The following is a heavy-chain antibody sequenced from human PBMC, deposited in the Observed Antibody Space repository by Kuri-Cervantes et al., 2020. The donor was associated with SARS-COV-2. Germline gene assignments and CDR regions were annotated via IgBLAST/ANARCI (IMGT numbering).Heavy chain of an antibody. Sequence: TCTASGFTFSSYAMSWVRQAPGKGLEWVSAISGSGGSTYYEDSVKGRFTISRDNSKNTLYLQMNSLRAEDTAVYYCATVPAQLEFDAFDIWGQGTMVTVSS. J-gene: IGHJ3*02. V-gene: IGHV3-23*01. CDR1: GFTFSSYA. CDR3: ATVPAQLEFDAFDI. CDR2: ISGSGGST. D-gene: IGHD5-18*01.